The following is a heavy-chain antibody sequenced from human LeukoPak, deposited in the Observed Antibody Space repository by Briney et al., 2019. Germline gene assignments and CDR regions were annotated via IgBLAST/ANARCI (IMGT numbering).Heavy chain of an antibody. D-gene: IGHD2/OR15-2a*01. J-gene: IGHJ3*02. CDR1: GGTFSSYA. V-gene: IGHV1-69*13. Sequence: ASVKVSCKASGGTFSSYAISWVRQAPGQGLEWMGGIIPIFGTANYAQKFQGRVTITADESTSTDYMELSSLRSEDTAVYYCARDFPSHPTAFDIWGQGTMVTVSS. CDR3: ARDFPSHPTAFDI. CDR2: IIPIFGTA.